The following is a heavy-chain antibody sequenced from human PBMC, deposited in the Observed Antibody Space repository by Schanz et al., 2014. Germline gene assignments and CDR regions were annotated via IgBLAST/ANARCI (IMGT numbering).Heavy chain of an antibody. CDR2: ISNGGGGYI. D-gene: IGHD4-17*01. CDR3: ARVPRRVTTRGGGSRYYFDY. V-gene: IGHV3-23*01. CDR1: GFTFRGYA. Sequence: EVQLLESGGDLVQPGGSLRLSCVVSGFTFRGYAMSWVRQAPGKGLQWVSTISNGGGGYISYADFVKGRFTISRDNAKNTLYLQLNSLRAEDTAVYYCARVPRRVTTRGGGSRYYFDYWGQGTLVTVSS. J-gene: IGHJ4*02.